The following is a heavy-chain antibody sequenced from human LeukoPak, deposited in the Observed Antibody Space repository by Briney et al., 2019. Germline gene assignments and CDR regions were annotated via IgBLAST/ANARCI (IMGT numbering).Heavy chain of an antibody. V-gene: IGHV4-59*08. D-gene: IGHD3-10*01. CDR1: GVSTDNYY. CDR2: ISYSGTT. Sequence: SETLSLTCSISGVSTDNYYWNWIRQPPEKGLEWIAYISYSGTTNYNPSLKSRVTISVDTSKSQFSLQLTSVTAADTAVYYCASFRFGRSWFDPWGQGTLVTVSS. J-gene: IGHJ5*02. CDR3: ASFRFGRSWFDP.